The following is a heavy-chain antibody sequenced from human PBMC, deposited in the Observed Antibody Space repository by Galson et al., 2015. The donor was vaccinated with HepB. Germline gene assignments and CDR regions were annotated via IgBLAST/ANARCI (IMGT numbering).Heavy chain of an antibody. D-gene: IGHD2-15*01. CDR2: ISTDSGNT. Sequence: SVKVSCKASGYTFTSYGISWVRQAPGQGLEWMGWISTDSGNTNYAQRFQGRATMTTDTSTSTAYMEVRSLRSDDTAVYYCTRSDCSGGSCYLFDYWGQGTLVTVSS. V-gene: IGHV1-18*01. J-gene: IGHJ4*02. CDR3: TRSDCSGGSCYLFDY. CDR1: GYTFTSYG.